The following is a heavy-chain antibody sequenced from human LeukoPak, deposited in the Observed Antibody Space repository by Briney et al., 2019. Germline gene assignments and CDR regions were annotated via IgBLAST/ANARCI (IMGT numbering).Heavy chain of an antibody. D-gene: IGHD1-14*01. CDR3: ARDINRTPPFDY. J-gene: IGHJ4*02. CDR2: ISSSSSYI. CDR1: GFTFSSYA. Sequence: GGSLRLSCAASGFTFSSYAMSWVRQAPGKGLEWVSSISSSSSYIYYADSVKGRFTISRDNAKNSLYLQMNSLRAEDTAVYYCARDINRTPPFDYWGQGTLVTVSS. V-gene: IGHV3-21*01.